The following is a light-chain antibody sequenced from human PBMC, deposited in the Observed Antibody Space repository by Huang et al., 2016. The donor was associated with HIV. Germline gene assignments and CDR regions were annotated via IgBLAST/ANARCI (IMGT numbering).Light chain of an antibody. CDR3: QQTYTTIT. CDR1: QSIATY. CDR2: AAS. V-gene: IGKV1-39*01. Sequence: DIQITQSPSSLSASVGDRVTITCRTSQSIATYLNWYQQKPGKAPILLIYAASSLQGGIPSRFRGSGSGTDFALTISSLQPEDFATYYCQQTYTTITFGQGTRLEIK. J-gene: IGKJ5*01.